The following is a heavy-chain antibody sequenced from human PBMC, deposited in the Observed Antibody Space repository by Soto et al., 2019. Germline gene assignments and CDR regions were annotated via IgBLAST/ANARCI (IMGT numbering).Heavy chain of an antibody. V-gene: IGHV1-18*01. D-gene: IGHD6-13*01. CDR2: ISAYNGNT. CDR1: GYTFTSYG. J-gene: IGHJ6*02. CDR3: ARDLIAAAGIARYYYYGMDV. Sequence: QVQLVQSGAEVKKPGASVKVSCKASGYTFTSYGISWVRQAPGQGLEWMGWISAYNGNTNYAQKLEGRITKTTDTSTSTAYRGLRSLRSDDTAVYYCARDLIAAAGIARYYYYGMDVWGQGTTVTVSS.